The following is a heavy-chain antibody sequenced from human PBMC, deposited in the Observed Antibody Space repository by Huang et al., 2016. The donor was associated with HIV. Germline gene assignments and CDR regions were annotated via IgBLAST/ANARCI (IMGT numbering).Heavy chain of an antibody. Sequence: QVQLVESGGGLVKPGGSLRFSCAASGFTFSDYDMSWIRQTPGKGLEWISYMSSSDNAIYYADSVKGRFTISRDDAKNSLYLQMNSLRADDTAVYYCARRSAFYRLDYWGQGTLVTVSS. CDR1: GFTFSDYD. CDR3: ARRSAFYRLDY. V-gene: IGHV3-11*01. D-gene: IGHD3-10*01. J-gene: IGHJ4*02. CDR2: MSSSDNAI.